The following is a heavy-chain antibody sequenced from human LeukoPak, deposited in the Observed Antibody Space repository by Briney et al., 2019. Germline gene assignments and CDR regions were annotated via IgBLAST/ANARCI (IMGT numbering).Heavy chain of an antibody. J-gene: IGHJ4*02. CDR3: ANNAGFSPDY. CDR2: IYYSGST. Sequence: SETLSLTCTVSGGSISSSSYYWGWIRQPPGKGLEWIGSIYYSGSTYYNPSLKSRVTISVDTSKNQFSLKLSSVTAADTAVYYCANNAGFSPDYWGQGTLVTVSS. CDR1: GGSISSSSYY. D-gene: IGHD2-8*01. V-gene: IGHV4-39*07.